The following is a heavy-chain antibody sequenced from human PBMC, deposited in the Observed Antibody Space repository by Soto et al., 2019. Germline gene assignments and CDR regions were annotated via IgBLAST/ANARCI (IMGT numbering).Heavy chain of an antibody. CDR1: VYTFTSYD. CDR2: MNPSSGNT. J-gene: IGHJ4*02. Sequence: ASVKVSCKASVYTFTSYDINWVRQATGQGLEWMGWMNPSSGNTGYAQKFQGRVTMTRNTSISTAYMELSSLRSEDTAVYYCAGGLLIEAAGGWGQGTLVTVSS. CDR3: AGGLLIEAAGG. V-gene: IGHV1-8*01. D-gene: IGHD6-13*01.